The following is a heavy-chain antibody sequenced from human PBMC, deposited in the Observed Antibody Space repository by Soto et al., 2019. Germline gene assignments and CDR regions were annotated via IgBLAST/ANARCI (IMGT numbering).Heavy chain of an antibody. CDR2: IYYSGST. CDR1: GGSISSYY. V-gene: IGHV4-59*01. J-gene: IGHJ5*02. D-gene: IGHD4-17*01. Sequence: SETLSLTCTVSGGSISSYYWSWIRQPPGKGLEWIGYIYYSGSTNYNPSLKSRVTISVDTSKNQFSLKLSSVTAADTAVYYCARWEGYGDYGPNSWFDPWGQGTLVTVSS. CDR3: ARWEGYGDYGPNSWFDP.